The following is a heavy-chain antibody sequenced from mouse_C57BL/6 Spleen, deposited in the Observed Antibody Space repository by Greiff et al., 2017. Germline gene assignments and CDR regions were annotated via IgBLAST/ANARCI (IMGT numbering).Heavy chain of an antibody. Sequence: QVQLQQSGAELARPGASVKLSCKASGYTFTSYGISWVKQRPGQGLEWIGEIYPRSGNTYYNEKFKGKATLTADKSSSTAYMELRSLTSEDSAVYFCARSGDCYYYAMDYWGQGTSVTVSS. CDR1: GYTFTSYG. V-gene: IGHV1-81*01. CDR3: ARSGDCYYYAMDY. CDR2: IYPRSGNT. J-gene: IGHJ4*01. D-gene: IGHD2-3*01.